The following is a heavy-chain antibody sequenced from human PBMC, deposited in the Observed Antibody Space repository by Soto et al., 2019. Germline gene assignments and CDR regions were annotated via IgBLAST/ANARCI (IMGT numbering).Heavy chain of an antibody. Sequence: QVQLVQSGAEVKKPGASVKVSCKTSGHTLINYYMHWVRQAPGQGLDWLGKIDPSGNGTSYAERFQGRITLPSDTSTKTVYVELSSLRSEDTAIYYCAINYYDSSGYLYWGQGTLVTVSS. CDR3: AINYYDSSGYLY. CDR2: IDPSGNGT. D-gene: IGHD3-22*01. V-gene: IGHV1-46*01. J-gene: IGHJ4*02. CDR1: GHTLINYY.